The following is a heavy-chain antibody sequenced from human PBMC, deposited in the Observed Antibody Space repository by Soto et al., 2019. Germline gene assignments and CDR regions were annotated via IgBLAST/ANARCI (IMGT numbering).Heavy chain of an antibody. CDR2: INPNSGGT. Sequence: ASVKVSCKASGYTFTGYYMHWVRQAPGQGLEWMGWINPNSGGTNYAQKFQGWVTMTRDTSISTAYMELSRLRSDDTAVYYCARDLSPILHSPQNYYSFTDVWGKGTTVTVSS. CDR3: ARDLSPILHSPQNYYSFTDV. V-gene: IGHV1-2*04. CDR1: GYTFTGYY. D-gene: IGHD3-3*02. J-gene: IGHJ6*03.